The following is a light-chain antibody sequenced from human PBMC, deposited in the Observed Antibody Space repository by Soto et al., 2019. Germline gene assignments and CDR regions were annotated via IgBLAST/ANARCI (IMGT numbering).Light chain of an antibody. J-gene: IGLJ3*02. CDR1: SSDVGTYNY. CDR3: CSYAGSYTWV. Sequence: QSVLTQPRSVSGPPGQSVSISCSGTSSDVGTYNYVSWYQQHPGKAPKLMIYDVSKRPSGVPDRFSGSKSGNTASLTISGLQAEDEADYYCCSYAGSYTWVFGGGTKVTVL. CDR2: DVS. V-gene: IGLV2-11*01.